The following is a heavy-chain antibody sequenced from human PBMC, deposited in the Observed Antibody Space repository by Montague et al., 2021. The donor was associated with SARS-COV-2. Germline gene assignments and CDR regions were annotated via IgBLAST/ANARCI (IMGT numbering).Heavy chain of an antibody. D-gene: IGHD3-22*01. CDR3: ARAGEDYYYDSSGFLY. Sequence: SLRLSCAASGFIFSSYEMNWVRKAPGKGLEWVSYISNSGDTKYYADSVKGQFTISRDNAKNSLYLQMSSLRAEDTAVYYCARAGEDYYYDSSGFLYWGQGILVTVSS. V-gene: IGHV3-48*03. J-gene: IGHJ4*02. CDR1: GFIFSSYE. CDR2: ISNSGDTK.